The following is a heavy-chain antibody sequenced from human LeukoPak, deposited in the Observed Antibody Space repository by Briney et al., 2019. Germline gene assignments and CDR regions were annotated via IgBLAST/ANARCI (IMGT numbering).Heavy chain of an antibody. Sequence: PGGSLRLSYAVSGITLSNYGMSWVRQAPGKGLEWVAGISDSGGRTNYADSVKGRFTISRDNPKNTLYLQMNSLRADDTAVHFCAKRGVVIRVILVGFHKEAYYFDSWGQGALVTVSS. CDR2: ISDSGGRT. D-gene: IGHD3-22*01. CDR3: AKRGVVIRVILVGFHKEAYYFDS. CDR1: GITLSNYG. V-gene: IGHV3-23*01. J-gene: IGHJ4*02.